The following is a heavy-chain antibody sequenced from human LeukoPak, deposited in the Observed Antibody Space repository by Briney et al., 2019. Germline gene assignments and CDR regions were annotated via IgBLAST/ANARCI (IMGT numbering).Heavy chain of an antibody. Sequence: PGGSLRLSYAASGFTFGSYEMNWVRQAPGKGLEWVSYISSSGSTIYYADSVKGRFTISRDNAKNSLYLQMNSLRAEDTAVYYCAELGITMIGGVWGKGTTVTISS. D-gene: IGHD3-10*02. J-gene: IGHJ6*04. CDR3: AELGITMIGGV. V-gene: IGHV3-48*03. CDR2: ISSSGSTI. CDR1: GFTFGSYE.